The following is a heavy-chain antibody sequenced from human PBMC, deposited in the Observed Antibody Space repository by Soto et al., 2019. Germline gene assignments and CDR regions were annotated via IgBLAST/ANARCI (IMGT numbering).Heavy chain of an antibody. V-gene: IGHV2-5*02. CDR3: AHDRTSGSYWVY. J-gene: IGHJ4*02. CDR1: GFSLSNSGVG. Sequence: QITLKESGPTLVKPTQTLTLTCTLSGFSLSNSGVGVAWIRQPPGKALEWLALIYWDDDTRYSPSLKSRLTITTDTSKNQVVLTMTNVDPEDTATYYRAHDRTSGSYWVYWGQGTLVTVSP. CDR2: IYWDDDT. D-gene: IGHD3-10*01.